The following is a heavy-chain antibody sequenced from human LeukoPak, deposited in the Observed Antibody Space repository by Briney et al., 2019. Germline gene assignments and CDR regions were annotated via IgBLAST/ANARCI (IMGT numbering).Heavy chain of an antibody. V-gene: IGHV4-59*01. CDR2: IYYSGST. Sequence: PSETLSLTCTDSGGSISSYYWSWIRQPPGKGLEWIGYIYYSGSTNYNPSLKSRVTISVDTSKNQFSLKLSSVTAADTAVYYCARDLRGSPYGDYVDGYYYYYYMDVWGKGTTVTVSS. D-gene: IGHD4-17*01. CDR3: ARDLRGSPYGDYVDGYYYYYYMDV. J-gene: IGHJ6*03. CDR1: GGSISSYY.